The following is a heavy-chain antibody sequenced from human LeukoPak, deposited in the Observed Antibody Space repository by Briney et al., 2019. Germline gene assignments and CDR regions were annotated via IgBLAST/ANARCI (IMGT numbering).Heavy chain of an antibody. V-gene: IGHV3-48*03. D-gene: IGHD4-23*01. Sequence: PGGSLRLSCAASGFTFSSYEMNWVRQAPGKGLEWVSYISSSGSTIYYADSVKGRFTISRDNAKNSLYLQMNSLRAEDTAVYYCARENYGGNSGYFDYRGQGTLVTVSS. CDR2: ISSSGSTI. J-gene: IGHJ4*02. CDR1: GFTFSSYE. CDR3: ARENYGGNSGYFDY.